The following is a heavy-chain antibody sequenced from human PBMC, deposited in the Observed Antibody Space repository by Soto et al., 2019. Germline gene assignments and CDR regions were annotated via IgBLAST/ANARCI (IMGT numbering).Heavy chain of an antibody. CDR1: GFTFSSYA. D-gene: IGHD3-3*01. CDR3: AKPVAYYDFWSGFDY. J-gene: IGHJ4*02. V-gene: IGHV3-23*01. CDR2: ISGSGGST. Sequence: LRLSCAASGFTFSSYAMSWVRQAPGKGLEWVSAISGSGGSTYYADSVKGRFTISRDNSKNTLYLQMNSLRAEDTAVYYCAKPVAYYDFWSGFDYWGQGTLVTVSS.